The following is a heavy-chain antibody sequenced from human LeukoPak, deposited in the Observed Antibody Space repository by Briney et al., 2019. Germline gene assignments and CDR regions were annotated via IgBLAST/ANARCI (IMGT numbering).Heavy chain of an antibody. CDR2: IKFDGSEK. Sequence: PGGSLRLSCAASGFTFSNYWMSWVRQAPGKGLEWVANIKFDGSEKFYVDSVKGRFTISRDNAKNSLYLQMNSLRAEDTAVYYCARGPAATAFDIWGQGTMVTVSS. CDR1: GFTFSNYW. V-gene: IGHV3-7*01. J-gene: IGHJ3*02. CDR3: ARGPAATAFDI. D-gene: IGHD2-2*01.